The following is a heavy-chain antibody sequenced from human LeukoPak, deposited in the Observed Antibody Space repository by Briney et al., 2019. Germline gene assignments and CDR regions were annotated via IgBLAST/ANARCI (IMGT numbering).Heavy chain of an antibody. V-gene: IGHV4-34*12. CDR2: IFHSGST. CDR1: GASLSVYY. Sequence: PSETLSLSCAVYGASLSVYYWSWIRQSPGKGLEWIGEIFHSGSTTYNPSLKSRVTMSVETSRNHFSLKLTSVTAADTAIYYCARHVRLETHTHHRDFWGEGSLVTVSS. CDR3: ARHVRLETHTHHRDF. D-gene: IGHD2-15*01. J-gene: IGHJ4*02.